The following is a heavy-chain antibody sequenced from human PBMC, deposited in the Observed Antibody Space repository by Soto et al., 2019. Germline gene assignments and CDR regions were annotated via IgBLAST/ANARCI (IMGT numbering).Heavy chain of an antibody. CDR2: IIPIFGTA. CDR1: GGTFSSYA. CDR3: ANLYRSYDSSGYSTDAFDI. Sequence: GASVKVSCKASGGTFSSYAISWVRQAPGQGLEWMGGIIPIFGTANYAQKFQGRVTITADESTSTAYMELSSLRSEDTAVYYCANLYRSYDSSGYSTDAFDIWGQGTMVTVS. J-gene: IGHJ3*02. V-gene: IGHV1-69*13. D-gene: IGHD3-22*01.